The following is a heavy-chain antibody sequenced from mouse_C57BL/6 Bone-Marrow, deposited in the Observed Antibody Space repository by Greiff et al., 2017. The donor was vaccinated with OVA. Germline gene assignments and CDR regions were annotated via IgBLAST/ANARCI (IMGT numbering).Heavy chain of an antibody. CDR3: ARYYYGSTAWFAY. D-gene: IGHD1-1*01. J-gene: IGHJ3*01. CDR1: GYIFTSYG. Sequence: VQLQQSGAELARPGASVKLSCKASGYIFTSYGISWVKQRTGQGLEWIGEIYPRSGNTYYNEKFKGKATLTADKSSSTAYMELRSLTSEDSAVYFCARYYYGSTAWFAYWGQGTLVTVSA. V-gene: IGHV1-81*01. CDR2: IYPRSGNT.